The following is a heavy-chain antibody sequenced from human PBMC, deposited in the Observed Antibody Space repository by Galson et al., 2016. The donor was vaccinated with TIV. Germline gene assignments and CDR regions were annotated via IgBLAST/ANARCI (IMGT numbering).Heavy chain of an antibody. CDR2: INPDGGDT. V-gene: IGHV1-46*01. CDR1: GYTFSHYY. Sequence: SVKVSCKASGYTFSHYYMHWVRQAPGEGLEWMGIINPDGGDTNYTQKFQGRVIMTRNTSISTAYMELSGLRSADTAVYYCARSHVFLGWFDPWGPGTLVTVSS. D-gene: IGHD2/OR15-2a*01. CDR3: ARSHVFLGWFDP. J-gene: IGHJ5*02.